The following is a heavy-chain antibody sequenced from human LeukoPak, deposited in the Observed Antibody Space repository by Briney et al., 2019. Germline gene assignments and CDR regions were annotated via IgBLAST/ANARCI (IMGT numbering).Heavy chain of an antibody. CDR3: ARHPFSSPFDF. J-gene: IGHJ4*02. V-gene: IGHV4-34*01. CDR1: GGSFDAYY. Sequence: ETLSLTCDVYGGSFDAYYWSWIRQPPGKGLEWIGEINHSGSTNSNPSLKSRVTISVDTSKNQFSLKLSSVTAADTAVYYCARHPFSSPFDFWGQGTLVAVSS. CDR2: INHSGST.